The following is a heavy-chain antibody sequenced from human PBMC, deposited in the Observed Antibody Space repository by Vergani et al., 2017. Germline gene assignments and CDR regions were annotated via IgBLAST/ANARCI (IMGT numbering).Heavy chain of an antibody. Sequence: EVQLVESGGGLVKPGGSLRLSCAASGFTFSNAWMSWVRQAPGKGLEWVGRIKRKTDGGTTAYAAPVKGRFTISRDDSKNTLYLQMNSLKTEDTAVYYCTTDRPSIVVVPAAISFDYWGQGTLVTVSS. CDR2: IKRKTDGGTT. CDR3: TTDRPSIVVVPAAISFDY. J-gene: IGHJ4*02. V-gene: IGHV3-15*01. D-gene: IGHD2-2*01. CDR1: GFTFSNAW.